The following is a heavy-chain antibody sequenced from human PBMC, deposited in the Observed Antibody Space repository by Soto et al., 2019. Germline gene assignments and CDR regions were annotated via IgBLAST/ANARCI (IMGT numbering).Heavy chain of an antibody. CDR1: GYTFTRYG. Sequence: QVQLVQSGAEVKNPGASVKVSCKASGYTFTRYGIGWARQAPGQGLEWMGWINTYNGNTNYAQNVKARVTLTTDTSTSTAYMELRSLRSNDTAIYYCAMVDVYVTPSPQDVWGQGTTVIVSS. CDR3: AMVDVYVTPSPQDV. D-gene: IGHD3-16*01. V-gene: IGHV1-18*01. CDR2: INTYNGNT. J-gene: IGHJ6*02.